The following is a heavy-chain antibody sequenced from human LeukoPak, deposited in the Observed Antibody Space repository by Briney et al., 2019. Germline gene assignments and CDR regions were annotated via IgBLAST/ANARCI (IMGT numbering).Heavy chain of an antibody. Sequence: SETLSLTCTVSGGSISSYYWSWIRQPAGKGLEWIGRIYTSGSTNYNPSLKRRVTMSVDTPKHQFSLKLSSVTAADTAVYYCARDWDWTYYYDSTRAFDIWGRGTMVTVSS. V-gene: IGHV4-4*07. D-gene: IGHD3-22*01. CDR2: IYTSGST. J-gene: IGHJ3*02. CDR3: ARDWDWTYYYDSTRAFDI. CDR1: GGSISSYY.